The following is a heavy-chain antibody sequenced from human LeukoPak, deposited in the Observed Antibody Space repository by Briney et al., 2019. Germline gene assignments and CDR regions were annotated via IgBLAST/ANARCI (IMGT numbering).Heavy chain of an antibody. Sequence: ASVKVSCTASGYTFTSYYMHWVRQAPGQGLEWMGTINPSGGSTSYAQKFQGRVTMTRDTSTSTVYMELSSLRSEDTAVYYCARERAVRRFLEWLLRYGMDVWGQGTTVTVSS. CDR1: GYTFTSYY. D-gene: IGHD3-3*01. J-gene: IGHJ6*02. CDR2: INPSGGST. V-gene: IGHV1-46*01. CDR3: ARERAVRRFLEWLLRYGMDV.